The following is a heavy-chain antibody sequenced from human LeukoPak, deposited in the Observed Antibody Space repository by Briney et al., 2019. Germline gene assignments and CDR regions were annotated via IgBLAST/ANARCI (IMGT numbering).Heavy chain of an antibody. V-gene: IGHV3-23*01. Sequence: GGSLRLSCAASGFTFSNYAMSWVRQAPGKGLEWVSGLSGSGGSTDYADSVKGRYTISRDNSKNTLYLQMNSLRAEDTAVYYCAKHYPGQTYYDSAFDIWGQGILVTVSS. CDR2: LSGSGGST. CDR3: AKHYPGQTYYDSAFDI. J-gene: IGHJ3*02. CDR1: GFTFSNYA. D-gene: IGHD3-22*01.